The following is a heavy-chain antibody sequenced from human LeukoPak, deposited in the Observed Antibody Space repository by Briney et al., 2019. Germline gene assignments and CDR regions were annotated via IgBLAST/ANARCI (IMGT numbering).Heavy chain of an antibody. CDR3: ARESRIAAAGYIDY. CDR2: INPNSGGT. D-gene: IGHD6-13*01. Sequence: ASVKVSCKASGYXFTGYYMHWVRQAPGQGLEWMGWINPNSGGTNYAQKFQGRVTMTRDTSISTAYMELSRLRSDDTAVYYCARESRIAAAGYIDYWGQGTLVTVSS. J-gene: IGHJ4*02. CDR1: GYXFTGYY. V-gene: IGHV1-2*02.